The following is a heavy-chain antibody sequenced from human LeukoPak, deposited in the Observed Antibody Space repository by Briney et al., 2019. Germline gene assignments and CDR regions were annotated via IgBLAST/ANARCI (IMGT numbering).Heavy chain of an antibody. CDR3: ARSMTTVLWGMDYYYYMDV. D-gene: IGHD4-17*01. J-gene: IGHJ6*03. V-gene: IGHV3-48*01. CDR2: ISSSSSTI. Sequence: GGSLRLSCAASGFTFSSYSMNWVRQAPGKGLEWVSYISSSSSTIYYADSVKGRFTISRDNAKNSLYLQMNSLRAEDTAVYYCARSMTTVLWGMDYYYYMDVWGKGTTVTVSS. CDR1: GFTFSSYS.